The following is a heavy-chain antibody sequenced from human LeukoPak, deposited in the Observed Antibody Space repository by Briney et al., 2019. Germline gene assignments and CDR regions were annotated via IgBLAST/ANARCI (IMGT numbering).Heavy chain of an antibody. J-gene: IGHJ4*02. CDR2: ISGSGGST. Sequence: QSGGSLRLSCAASGFTFRSYAMSWVRQAPGKGLEWVSTISGSGGSTYYADSVKGRFTISRDNSKNTLYLQMNSLRAEDTAVYYCAKSNAIVVVGALFDYWGQGTLVTVSS. CDR1: GFTFRSYA. V-gene: IGHV3-23*01. CDR3: AKSNAIVVVGALFDY. D-gene: IGHD2-15*01.